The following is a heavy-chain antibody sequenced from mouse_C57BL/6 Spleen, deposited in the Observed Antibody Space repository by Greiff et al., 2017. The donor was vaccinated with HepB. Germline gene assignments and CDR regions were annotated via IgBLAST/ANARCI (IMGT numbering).Heavy chain of an antibody. Sequence: QVQLQQPGAELVKPGASVKMSCKASGYTFTSYWITWVKQRPGQGLEWIGDIYPGSGSTNYNEKFKSKATLTVDTSSSTAYMQRSSLTSEDSAVYYCARGDSSGYVDYAMDYWGQGTSVTVSS. J-gene: IGHJ4*01. D-gene: IGHD3-2*02. V-gene: IGHV1-55*01. CDR3: ARGDSSGYVDYAMDY. CDR2: IYPGSGST. CDR1: GYTFTSYW.